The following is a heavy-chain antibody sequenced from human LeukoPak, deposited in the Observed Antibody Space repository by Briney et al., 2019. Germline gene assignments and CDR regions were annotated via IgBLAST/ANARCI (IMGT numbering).Heavy chain of an antibody. J-gene: IGHJ6*02. CDR2: FDPEDGET. CDR1: GYTLTELS. V-gene: IGHV1-24*01. D-gene: IGHD2-2*01. Sequence: ASVKVSCKVSGYTLTELSMHWVRQAPGKGLEWMGGFDPEDGETIYAQKFQGRVTMTEDTSTDTAYMELSSLRSEDTAVYYCARGYCRSTSCHEPPPYGMDVWGQGTTVTVS. CDR3: ARGYCRSTSCHEPPPYGMDV.